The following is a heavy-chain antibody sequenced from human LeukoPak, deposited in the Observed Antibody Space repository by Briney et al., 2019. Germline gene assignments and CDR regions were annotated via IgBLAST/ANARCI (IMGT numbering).Heavy chain of an antibody. D-gene: IGHD3-10*01. CDR3: AKGSSGVQTYYYGSGSYYNPKNYYYYYMDV. Sequence: GGSLRLSCTASGFTVSSNSMSWVRQAPGKGLEWVSFIYSGTIHYSDSVKGRFTISRDNSKNTLYLQMNSLRAEDTAVYYCAKGSSGVQTYYYGSGSYYNPKNYYYYYMDVWGKGTTVTVSS. CDR1: GFTVSSNS. CDR2: IYSGTI. J-gene: IGHJ6*03. V-gene: IGHV3-53*01.